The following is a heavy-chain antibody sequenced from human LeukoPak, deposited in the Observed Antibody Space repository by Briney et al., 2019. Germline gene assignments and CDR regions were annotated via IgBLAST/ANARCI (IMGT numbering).Heavy chain of an antibody. CDR2: ISGSGGST. CDR1: GFTFSRYA. D-gene: IGHD1-26*01. V-gene: IGHV3-23*01. Sequence: GGSLRLSCAAAGFTFSRYAMRWVRQAGGRGLEWVSAISGSGGSTYYADSVKGRFTISRDNSKSTLYLQMNSLRAEDTAVYYCAKDLLVGATTGYYFYYWGQGTLVTVSS. CDR3: AKDLLVGATTGYYFYY. J-gene: IGHJ4*02.